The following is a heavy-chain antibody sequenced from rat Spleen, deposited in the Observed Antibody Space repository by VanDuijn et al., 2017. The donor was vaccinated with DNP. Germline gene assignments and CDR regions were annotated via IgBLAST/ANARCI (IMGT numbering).Heavy chain of an antibody. CDR1: GFTFSNYY. J-gene: IGHJ2*01. D-gene: IGHD1-11*01. CDR2: ISTGGGNT. Sequence: EVQLVESGGGLVQPGRSMKLSCAASGFTFSNYYMAWVRQAPTKGLEWVASISTGGGNTYYRDSVKGRFTISRDNAQNTLYLQMSKLGSEDTAIYYCARGPNYGGYSDFFDYWGQGVMVTVSS. CDR3: ARGPNYGGYSDFFDY. V-gene: IGHV5-25*01.